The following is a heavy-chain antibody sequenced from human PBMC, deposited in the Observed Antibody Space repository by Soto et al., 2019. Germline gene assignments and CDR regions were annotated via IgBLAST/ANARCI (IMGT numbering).Heavy chain of an antibody. V-gene: IGHV3-23*01. J-gene: IGHJ6*03. CDR3: ARGPRYCSGYSCDYYMDV. CDR2: ISGSAATT. CDR1: GFTFSSYA. D-gene: IGHD2-15*01. Sequence: EVQLLESGGGLVQPGGSLRLSCAASGFTFSSYAMSWVRQAPGKGLEWVSAISGSAATTFYADSVKGRCTVSRANSKNTLYLPINSLRAEDTAVYYCARGPRYCSGYSCDYYMDVWGKGNTVTVSS.